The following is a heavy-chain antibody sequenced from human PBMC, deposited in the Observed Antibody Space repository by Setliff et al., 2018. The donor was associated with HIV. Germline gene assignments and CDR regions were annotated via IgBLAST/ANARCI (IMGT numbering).Heavy chain of an antibody. V-gene: IGHV1-18*01. CDR3: ARENEGGAFDI. CDR1: GYTFINFG. J-gene: IGHJ3*02. D-gene: IGHD1-1*01. Sequence: ASVKVSCKASGYTFINFGISWARQTPGQGLEWMGWISAYNGNTNSAQRLQGRVTLTTDTSTSTAYMDLRSLRSDDTAVYFCARENEGGAFDIWGQGTMVTVSS. CDR2: ISAYNGNT.